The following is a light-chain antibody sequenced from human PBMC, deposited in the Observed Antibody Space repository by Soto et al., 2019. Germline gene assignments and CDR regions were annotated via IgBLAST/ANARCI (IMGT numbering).Light chain of an antibody. Sequence: EIVLTQSPGTQSLSPGERATLSCRASQTVTNNYLAWYQQKPGQAPRLLIYDASNRATGIPDRFSGSGSGTDFTLTISRLEPEDFAVYYCQQCAHSPRTFGQGTKVEIK. J-gene: IGKJ1*01. CDR1: QTVTNNY. V-gene: IGKV3-20*01. CDR3: QQCAHSPRT. CDR2: DAS.